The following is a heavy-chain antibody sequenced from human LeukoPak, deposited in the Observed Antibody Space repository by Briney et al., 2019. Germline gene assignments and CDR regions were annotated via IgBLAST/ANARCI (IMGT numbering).Heavy chain of an antibody. CDR1: GYTFTSYD. CDR2: MNPNSGNT. D-gene: IGHD5-18*01. CDR3: ARRRKYSYGYDAFDI. J-gene: IGHJ3*02. Sequence: ASVKVSCKASGYTFTSYDINWVRQATGQGLEWMGWMNPNSGNTGYAQKFQGGVTMTRNTSISTAYMELSSLRSEDTAVYYCARRRKYSYGYDAFDIWGQGTMVTVSS. V-gene: IGHV1-8*01.